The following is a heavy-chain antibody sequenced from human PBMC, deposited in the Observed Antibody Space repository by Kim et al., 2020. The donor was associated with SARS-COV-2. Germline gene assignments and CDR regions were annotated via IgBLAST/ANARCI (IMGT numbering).Heavy chain of an antibody. D-gene: IGHD2-15*01. J-gene: IGHJ4*02. CDR1: GFTFSSYG. V-gene: IGHV3-33*06. Sequence: GGSLRLSCAASGFTFSSYGMHWVRQAPGKGLEWVAVIWYDGSNKYYADSVKGRFTISRDHSKNTLYLQMNSLRAEDTAVYYCAKDLGCSGGSCYLFDYWGQGTLVTVSS. CDR3: AKDLGCSGGSCYLFDY. CDR2: IWYDGSNK.